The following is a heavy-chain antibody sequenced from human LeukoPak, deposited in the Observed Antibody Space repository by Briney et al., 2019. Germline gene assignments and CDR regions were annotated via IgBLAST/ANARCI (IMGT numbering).Heavy chain of an antibody. CDR1: GFTVSSNH. CDR2: IYSGGST. CDR3: ARVHIAAAGTIDY. J-gene: IGHJ4*02. V-gene: IGHV3-53*01. D-gene: IGHD6-13*01. Sequence: SGGSLRLSCAASGFTVSSNHMSWVRQAPGKGLEWVSVIYSGGSTYYADSVKGRFTISRDNSKNTLYLQMNSLRAEDTAVYYCARVHIAAAGTIDYWGQGTLVTVSS.